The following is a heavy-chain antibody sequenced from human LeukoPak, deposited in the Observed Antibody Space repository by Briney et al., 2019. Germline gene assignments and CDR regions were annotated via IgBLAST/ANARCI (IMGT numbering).Heavy chain of an antibody. Sequence: GGSLRLSCXXSGFTFRSSAMHWVRQAPGKGLEWVAVISYDGVNTYFADSVKGRFTISRDNSKNTLFLQMSSLRHEDTAVYFCARDLGLAVASSWGGLDYWGQGTLVTVSS. CDR3: ARDLGLAVASSWGGLDY. CDR2: ISYDGVNT. V-gene: IGHV3-30*04. J-gene: IGHJ4*02. CDR1: GFTFRSSA. D-gene: IGHD6-19*01.